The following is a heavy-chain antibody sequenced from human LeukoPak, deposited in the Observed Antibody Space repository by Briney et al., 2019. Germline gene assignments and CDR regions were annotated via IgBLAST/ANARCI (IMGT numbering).Heavy chain of an antibody. CDR3: SRETGSSGWSDY. J-gene: IGHJ4*02. D-gene: IGHD6-19*01. V-gene: IGHV4-39*02. CDR2: IYYSGST. Sequence: MPSETLSLTCAVFGGSFSTYFVHWIRQPPGKGLEWIGTIYYSGSTYFNSSLRSRVTLSVDTSKNQFSLRLSSVTAADTAVYYCSRETGSSGWSDYWGQGTLVTVSS. CDR1: GGSFSTYF.